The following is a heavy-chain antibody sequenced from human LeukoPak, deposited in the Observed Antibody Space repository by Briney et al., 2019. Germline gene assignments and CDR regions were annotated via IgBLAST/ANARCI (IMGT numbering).Heavy chain of an antibody. CDR2: FDPEDGET. CDR3: ARGDYYGSGTYYKKTVDY. V-gene: IGHV1-24*01. CDR1: GYTLTELF. Sequence: ASVKVSCKVSGYTLTELFMHWVRQAPGKGLEWMGGFDPEDGETIYAQKLQGRVTMTTDTSTSTAYMELRSLRSDDTAVYYCARGDYYGSGTYYKKTVDYWGQGTLVTVSS. J-gene: IGHJ4*02. D-gene: IGHD3-10*01.